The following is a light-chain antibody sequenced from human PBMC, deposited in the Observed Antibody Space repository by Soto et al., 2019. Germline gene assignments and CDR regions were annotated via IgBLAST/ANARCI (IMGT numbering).Light chain of an antibody. CDR3: QQYDNLPPGLT. CDR1: QDISNY. J-gene: IGKJ4*01. Sequence: DIQMTQSPSSLSASVGDIVTITCQASQDISNYLNWYQQKPGKAPKLLIYDASNLETGVPSRFSGSGSGTDFTFTISSLQPEDIATYYCQQYDNLPPGLTFGGGTKVEIK. V-gene: IGKV1-33*01. CDR2: DAS.